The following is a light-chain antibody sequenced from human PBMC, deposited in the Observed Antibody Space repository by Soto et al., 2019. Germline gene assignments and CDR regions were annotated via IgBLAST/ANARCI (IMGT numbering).Light chain of an antibody. J-gene: IGKJ5*01. CDR3: QQRSNWPIT. CDR2: DAS. Sequence: IVLTQSPGTLSLSPEERATLSCRASQSVSSSYLAWYQQKPGQAPRLLIYDASNRATGIPARFSGSGSGTDFTLTISRLEPEDFAVYYCQQRSNWPITFGQGTRLEIK. V-gene: IGKV3D-20*02. CDR1: QSVSSSY.